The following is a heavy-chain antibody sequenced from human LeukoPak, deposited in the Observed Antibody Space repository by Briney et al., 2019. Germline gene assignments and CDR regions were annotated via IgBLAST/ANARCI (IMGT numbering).Heavy chain of an antibody. CDR2: ISSSGSTI. CDR1: GFTFSSYS. CDR3: ASDGWGVVIY. V-gene: IGHV3-48*04. J-gene: IGHJ4*02. D-gene: IGHD3-10*01. Sequence: PGGSLRLSCAASGFTFSSYSMNWVRQAPGKGLEWVSYISSSGSTIYYADSVKGRFTISRDNAKNSLYLQMNSLRAEDTAVYYCASDGWGVVIYWGQGTLVTVSS.